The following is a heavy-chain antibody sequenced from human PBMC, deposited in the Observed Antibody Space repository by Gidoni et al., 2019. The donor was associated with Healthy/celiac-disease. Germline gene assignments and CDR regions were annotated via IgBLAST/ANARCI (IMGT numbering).Heavy chain of an antibody. CDR1: GFTFSSYS. Sequence: EVQLVESGGGLVQPGGSLRLSCAASGFTFSSYSMTWVSQAPGKGLEWVSYISSSSRTIYYADSVKGRFTISRDNAKNSLYLQMNSLRAEDTAVYYCARDLGGYCSSTSCYWSLRRGMDVWGQGTTVTVSS. V-gene: IGHV3-48*01. CDR3: ARDLGGYCSSTSCYWSLRRGMDV. J-gene: IGHJ6*02. CDR2: ISSSSRTI. D-gene: IGHD2-2*01.